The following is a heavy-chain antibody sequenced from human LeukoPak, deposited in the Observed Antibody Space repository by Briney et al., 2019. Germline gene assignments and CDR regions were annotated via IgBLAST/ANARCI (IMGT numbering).Heavy chain of an antibody. Sequence: GGSLRLTCAASGFTFSNYWMHWVRQAPGKGLVWVSRINSDGINTSYADSVKGRFTISRDNAKNTLNLQMNSLRAEDTAVYYCARDLGQYYDTSDNWFDPWGQGTLVTVSS. CDR2: INSDGINT. J-gene: IGHJ5*02. V-gene: IGHV3-74*01. D-gene: IGHD3-22*01. CDR3: ARDLGQYYDTSDNWFDP. CDR1: GFTFSNYW.